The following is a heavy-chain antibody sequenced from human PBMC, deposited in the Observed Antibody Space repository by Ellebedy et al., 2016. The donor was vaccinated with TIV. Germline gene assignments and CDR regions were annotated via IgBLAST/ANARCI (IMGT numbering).Heavy chain of an antibody. CDR1: GFTFSSYA. CDR2: INANGVST. D-gene: IGHD3-10*01. V-gene: IGHV3-23*01. J-gene: IGHJ4*02. CDR3: ASFRYHYYLGNTIFVY. Sequence: GESLKISCAASGFTFSSYAMSWVRQAPGQGLEWVSGINANGVSTAYADSVEGRFTISRDNSKDTLFLQMNSLRVEDTAVYYCASFRYHYYLGNTIFVYWGQGTLVTVSS.